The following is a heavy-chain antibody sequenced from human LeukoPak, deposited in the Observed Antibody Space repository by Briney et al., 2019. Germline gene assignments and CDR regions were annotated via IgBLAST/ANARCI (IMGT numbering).Heavy chain of an antibody. CDR1: GFTFSSYA. CDR3: AKDDYYDSSGYYFGY. J-gene: IGHJ4*02. V-gene: IGHV3-23*01. Sequence: GGSLRLSCAASGFTFSSYAMSWVRQAPGKGLEWVSAISGSGGSTYYADSVKGRFTISRDNSKNTLYLQMNSLRAEDTAVYYCAKDDYYDSSGYYFGYWGQGTLVTVSS. CDR2: ISGSGGST. D-gene: IGHD3-22*01.